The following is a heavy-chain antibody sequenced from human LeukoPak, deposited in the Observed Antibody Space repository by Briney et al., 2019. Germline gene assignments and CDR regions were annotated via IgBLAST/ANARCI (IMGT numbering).Heavy chain of an antibody. D-gene: IGHD4-11*01. CDR1: GFPFSSYW. CDR3: TREDHSNYNY. Sequence: GSLRLSCAASGFPFSSYWIAWVRQAPGKGLEWVASIKQDGGETFYVDSVKGRFTISRDNAKNSLYLQMNSLRAEDTAVYYCTREDHSNYNYWGQGTLVTVSS. V-gene: IGHV3-7*01. J-gene: IGHJ4*02. CDR2: IKQDGGET.